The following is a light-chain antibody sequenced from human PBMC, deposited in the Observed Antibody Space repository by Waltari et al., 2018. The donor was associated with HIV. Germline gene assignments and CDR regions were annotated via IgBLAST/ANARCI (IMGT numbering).Light chain of an antibody. CDR1: QSVLYSSNNKNY. CDR3: QQYYSTPYT. V-gene: IGKV4-1*01. CDR2: WAS. Sequence: DIVMTQSPDSLTVFLGERATIHCKPSQSVLYSSNNKNYLAWYQQKAGQPPKLLIYWASTRESGVPDRFSASGSGTDFSLTISSLQAEDVAVYYCQQYYSTPYTFGQGTKLEIK. J-gene: IGKJ2*01.